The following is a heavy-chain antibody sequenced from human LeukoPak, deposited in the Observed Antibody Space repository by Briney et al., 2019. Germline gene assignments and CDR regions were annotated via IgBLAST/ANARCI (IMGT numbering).Heavy chain of an antibody. J-gene: IGHJ4*02. Sequence: ETLSLTCTVSGGSVSSGSYYWSWLRQPPGTGLEWIGYIYYSGSTNYNPSLKSRVTISEDTYKKQFSLKLSSVTAADTAVYYCARQGVGTSWYNYWGQGTLVTVSS. D-gene: IGHD6-13*01. V-gene: IGHV4-61*01. CDR3: ARQGVGTSWYNY. CDR1: GGSVSSGSYY. CDR2: IYYSGST.